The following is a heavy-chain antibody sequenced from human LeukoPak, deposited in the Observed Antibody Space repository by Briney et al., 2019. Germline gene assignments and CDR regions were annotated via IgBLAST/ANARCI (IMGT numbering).Heavy chain of an antibody. J-gene: IGHJ4*02. V-gene: IGHV4-4*09. CDR2: IYSSGST. Sequence: SETLSLTCSVSGGSISNYYWSWIRQPPGKGLEWIRYIYSSGSTNYNPSLKSRVTISVDASKIQFSLRLSSVAAADTAVYYCARHRGNWSFDSWGQGTLVTVSS. CDR3: ARHRGNWSFDS. D-gene: IGHD1-1*01. CDR1: GGSISNYY.